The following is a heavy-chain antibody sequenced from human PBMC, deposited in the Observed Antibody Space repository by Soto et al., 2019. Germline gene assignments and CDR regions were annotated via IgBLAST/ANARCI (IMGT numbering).Heavy chain of an antibody. J-gene: IGHJ5*02. D-gene: IGHD3-16*01. CDR3: VRAETKNLRDRFEP. Sequence: PSETLSLTCNVSGASLSRYYWSWIRQPPGKGLEWIGRIYATGATDYNPSLKSRISISVDMSKKQFSLTLRSVTAADTAIYYCVRAETKNLRDRFEPWGRGILVTVSS. CDR1: GASLSRYY. V-gene: IGHV4-4*07. CDR2: IYATGAT.